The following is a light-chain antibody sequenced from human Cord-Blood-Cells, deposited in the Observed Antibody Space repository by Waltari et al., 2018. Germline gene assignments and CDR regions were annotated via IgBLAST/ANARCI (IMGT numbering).Light chain of an antibody. CDR2: AAS. CDR1: QSISSY. J-gene: IGKJ2*03. V-gene: IGKV1-39*01. CDR3: QQSYSTPYS. Sequence: DIQMTKSPSSLSASVGARVTITCRASQSISSYLNWYQQKPGKAPKLLIYAASSLQSGVPSRFSGSESGTDFTLTISSLQPEDFATYYCQQSYSTPYSFGQGTKLEIK.